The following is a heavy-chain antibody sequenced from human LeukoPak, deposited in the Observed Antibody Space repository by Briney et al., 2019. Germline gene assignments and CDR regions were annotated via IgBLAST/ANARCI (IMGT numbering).Heavy chain of an antibody. D-gene: IGHD4-17*01. V-gene: IGHV5-51*01. CDR2: IYPGDSDT. Sequence: WIRQPPGKGLEWMGIIYPGDSDTRYSPSFQGQVTISADKSISTAYLQWSSLKASDTAMYYCARLDGDYCFDYWGQGTLVTVSS. J-gene: IGHJ4*02. CDR3: ARLDGDYCFDY.